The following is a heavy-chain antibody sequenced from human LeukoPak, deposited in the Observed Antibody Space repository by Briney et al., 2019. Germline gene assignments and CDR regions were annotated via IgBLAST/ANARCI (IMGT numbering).Heavy chain of an antibody. Sequence: VASVKVSCKASGYTFTSYGISWVRQAPGQGLEWMGWFSPYNGNTNYAPKLQGRVTMTTDTATSTAYMELTSLTSDDTAVYYCARDRQCGYWGQGTLVTVSS. CDR3: ARDRQCGY. V-gene: IGHV1-18*01. J-gene: IGHJ4*02. CDR1: GYTFTSYG. CDR2: FSPYNGNT. D-gene: IGHD2-21*01.